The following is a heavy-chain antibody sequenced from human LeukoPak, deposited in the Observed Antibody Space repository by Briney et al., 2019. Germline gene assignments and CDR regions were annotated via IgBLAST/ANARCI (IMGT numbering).Heavy chain of an antibody. J-gene: IGHJ3*02. CDR2: ISGSGSMT. CDR1: GITFRIYA. D-gene: IGHD3-22*01. CDR3: AKTGDYFDSTDYYRPDAFDI. V-gene: IGHV3-23*01. Sequence: GGSLRLSCAGSGITFRIYAMTWVRQAPGKGLEWVSAISGSGSMTYYADSVKGRFTISRDKSNNTLYLQMNSLRAEGTALYYCAKTGDYFDSTDYYRPDAFDIWGQGTMVTVSS.